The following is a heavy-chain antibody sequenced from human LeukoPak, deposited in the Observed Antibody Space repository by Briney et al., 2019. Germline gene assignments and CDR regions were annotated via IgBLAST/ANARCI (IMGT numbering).Heavy chain of an antibody. Sequence: ALVKVSCKASGYTFTGYYMHWLRQAPGQGLEWMGWINPNSGGTNYAQKFQGRVTMTRDTSISTAYMELSRLRSDDTAVYYCARDVDIVVVPAASRYWYFDLWGRGTLVTVSS. CDR2: INPNSGGT. J-gene: IGHJ2*01. D-gene: IGHD2-2*03. CDR3: ARDVDIVVVPAASRYWYFDL. V-gene: IGHV1-2*02. CDR1: GYTFTGYY.